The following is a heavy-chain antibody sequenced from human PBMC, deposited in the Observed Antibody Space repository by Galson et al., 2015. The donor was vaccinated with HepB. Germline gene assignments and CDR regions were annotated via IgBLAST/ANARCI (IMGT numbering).Heavy chain of an antibody. CDR2: ISGSGGST. Sequence: SLRLSCAASGFTFSNYAMNWVRQAPGKGLEWVSVISGSGGSTYYADSVKGRFTISRDNSKNTLYLQMHSLRAEDTAVYYCAKDVENRYGYNDYWGQGTLVTVSS. V-gene: IGHV3-23*01. D-gene: IGHD5-24*01. CDR3: AKDVENRYGYNDY. J-gene: IGHJ4*02. CDR1: GFTFSNYA.